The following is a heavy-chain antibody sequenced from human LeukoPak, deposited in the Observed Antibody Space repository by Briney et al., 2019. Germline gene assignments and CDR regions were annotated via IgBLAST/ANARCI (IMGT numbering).Heavy chain of an antibody. CDR2: INHSGST. CDR3: ARRTYSYGFGQLTWFDP. Sequence: SETLSLTCTVSGYSISSGYYWSWIRQPPGKGLEWIGEINHSGSTNYNPSLKSRVTISVDTSKNQFSLKLSSVTAADTAVYYCARRTYSYGFGQLTWFDPWGQGTLVTVSS. D-gene: IGHD5-18*01. CDR1: GYSISSGYY. J-gene: IGHJ5*02. V-gene: IGHV4-38-2*02.